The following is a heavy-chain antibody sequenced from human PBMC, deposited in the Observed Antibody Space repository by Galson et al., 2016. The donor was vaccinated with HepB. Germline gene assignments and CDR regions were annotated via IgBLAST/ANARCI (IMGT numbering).Heavy chain of an antibody. CDR3: AKVRVTWFGDGWYFDR. J-gene: IGHJ2*01. V-gene: IGHV3-30*18. CDR1: GFTFTNYG. Sequence: SLRLSCAASGFTFTNYGMHWVRQAPDKGLEWVAIISHDGSDKDYADSVKGRFTISRDNSKNTLYLQMNSLRAEDTALYYCAKVRVTWFGDGWYFDRWGRGALVSVSS. D-gene: IGHD3-10*01. CDR2: ISHDGSDK.